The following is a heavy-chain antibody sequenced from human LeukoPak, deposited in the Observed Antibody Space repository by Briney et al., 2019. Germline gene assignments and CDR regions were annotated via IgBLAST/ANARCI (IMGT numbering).Heavy chain of an antibody. CDR3: ARGRRVVGATTFRYYYYMDV. Sequence: GASVKVSWRASGYTFTSYDINWVRQATGQGLEWMGWMNPNSGNTGYAQKFQGRVTITRNTSISTAYMELSSLRSEDTAVYYCARGRRVVGATTFRYYYYMDVWGKGTTVTVSS. CDR2: MNPNSGNT. J-gene: IGHJ6*03. V-gene: IGHV1-8*03. D-gene: IGHD1-26*01. CDR1: GYTFTSYD.